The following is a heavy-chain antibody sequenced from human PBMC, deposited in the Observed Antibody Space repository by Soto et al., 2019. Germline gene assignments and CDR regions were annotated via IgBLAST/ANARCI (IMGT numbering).Heavy chain of an antibody. CDR1: GYTFITYG. V-gene: IGHV1-18*01. D-gene: IGHD3-22*01. CDR3: ARDFPPVMGMIVFNYFDY. Sequence: GASVKVSCKASGYTFITYGVSWVRQAPGQGLDWLGWISTYNGNTRYAERLQGRVTMTTDTTTNTAYMELRNLRSDDTAVYYCARDFPPVMGMIVFNYFDYWGQGTLVTVSS. CDR2: ISTYNGNT. J-gene: IGHJ4*02.